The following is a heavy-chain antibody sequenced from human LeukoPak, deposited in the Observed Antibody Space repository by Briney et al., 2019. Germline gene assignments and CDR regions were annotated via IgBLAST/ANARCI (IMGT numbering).Heavy chain of an antibody. CDR1: GFTFSGSA. CDR2: IRSKADGYTT. D-gene: IGHD6-13*01. CDR3: RAAADLNDY. V-gene: IGHV3-73*01. Sequence: GGSLRLSCAAPGFTFSGSAMHWVRQASGKGLEWLGRIRSKADGYTTAYAASVKGRFIVSRDDSKNTAYLQMNSLKTEDTAVYYCRAAADLNDYWGQGTLVTVSS. J-gene: IGHJ4*02.